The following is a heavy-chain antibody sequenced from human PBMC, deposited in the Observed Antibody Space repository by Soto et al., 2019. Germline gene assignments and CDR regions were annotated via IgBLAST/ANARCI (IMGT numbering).Heavy chain of an antibody. CDR1: GFTFSNYA. CDR3: AKDRLAGGFDY. V-gene: IGHV3-23*04. J-gene: IGHJ4*02. Sequence: DVQLVDSGGGLVQPGGSLRLSCAASGFTFSNYAMSWVRQAPGTGLEWVSLVSATAGTTYYTDSVTGRFTISRDNSRNSVYLQMNSLRADDTAVYYCAKDRLAGGFDYWGQGTLVTVSS. CDR2: VSATAGTT. D-gene: IGHD3-16*01.